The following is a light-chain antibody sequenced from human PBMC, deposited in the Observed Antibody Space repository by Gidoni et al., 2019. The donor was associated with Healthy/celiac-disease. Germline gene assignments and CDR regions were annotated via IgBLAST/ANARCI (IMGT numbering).Light chain of an antibody. J-gene: IGKJ1*01. V-gene: IGKV3-20*01. CDR1: QSVSSRY. Sequence: EIVLTQSPGTLSSSPGERAPLTCRASQSVSSRYLAWYQQKPGQAPRLIIYGASHRATGIPDRFSGSGSGTDFTLTVSRLEPEDFAVYYCQQWTFGQGTKVEIK. CDR3: QQWT. CDR2: GAS.